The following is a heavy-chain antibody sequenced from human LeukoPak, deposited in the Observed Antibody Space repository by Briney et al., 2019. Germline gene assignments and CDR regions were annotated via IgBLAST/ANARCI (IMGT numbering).Heavy chain of an antibody. V-gene: IGHV3-23*01. CDR1: GFNFSSYA. CDR2: ISGSGGST. J-gene: IGHJ4*02. CDR3: AKDGRRVSMIGVVRRGHYFDY. Sequence: GGSLRLSCAASGFNFSSYAMSWVRQAPRPGLEWVSTISGSGGSTYYADSVNGRFTISRDNSKNTLYLQMNSLRAEDTAVYYCAKDGRRVSMIGVVRRGHYFDYWGQGILVTVSS. D-gene: IGHD3-22*01.